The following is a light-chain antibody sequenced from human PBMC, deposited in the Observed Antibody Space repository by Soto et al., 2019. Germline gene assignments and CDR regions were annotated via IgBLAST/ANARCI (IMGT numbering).Light chain of an antibody. CDR2: DGS. J-gene: IGLJ2*01. CDR3: CSYAAGSTSVV. V-gene: IGLV2-23*01. Sequence: QSALTQPASVSGSPGQSITISCTGTSSDVGYYKLVSWYQQHPGKAPQLMIYDGSERPSGVSNRFSGSKSGNTASLTISGLQAEDEADYYCCSYAAGSTSVVFGGGTKLTVL. CDR1: SSDVGYYKL.